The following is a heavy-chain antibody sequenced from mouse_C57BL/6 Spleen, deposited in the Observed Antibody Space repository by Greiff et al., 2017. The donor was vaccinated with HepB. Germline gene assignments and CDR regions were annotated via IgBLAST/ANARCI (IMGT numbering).Heavy chain of an antibody. CDR2: INYDGSST. CDR1: GFTFSDYY. J-gene: IGHJ2*01. Sequence: EVQRVESEGGLVQPGSSMKLSCTASGFTFSDYYMAWVRQVPEKGLEWVANINYDGSSTYYLDSLKSRFIISRDNAKNILYLQMSSLKSEDTATYYCAREGRLGRYFDYWGQGTTLTVSS. D-gene: IGHD4-1*01. V-gene: IGHV5-16*01. CDR3: AREGRLGRYFDY.